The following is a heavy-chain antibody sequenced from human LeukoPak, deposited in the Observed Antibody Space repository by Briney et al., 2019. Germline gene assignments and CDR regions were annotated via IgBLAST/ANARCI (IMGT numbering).Heavy chain of an antibody. D-gene: IGHD2-15*01. Sequence: SETLSLTCTVSGGSISSYYWSWIRQPAGKGLEWIGRIYTSGSTNYNPSLKSRVTMSVDTSKNQFSLKLSSVTAAATAVYYCARYGCSGGSCYVDYWGQGTLVTVSS. J-gene: IGHJ4*02. CDR3: ARYGCSGGSCYVDY. CDR2: IYTSGST. V-gene: IGHV4-4*07. CDR1: GGSISSYY.